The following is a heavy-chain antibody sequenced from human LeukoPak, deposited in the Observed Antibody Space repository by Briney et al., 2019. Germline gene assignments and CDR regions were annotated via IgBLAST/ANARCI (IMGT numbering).Heavy chain of an antibody. V-gene: IGHV3-11*04. CDR3: AGMIADRPHYYYYMDV. CDR2: ISGTSLTI. CDR1: AFTFIDYH. Sequence: GGSLRLSCAASAFTFIDYHMSWIRQAPGRGLEWVSYISGTSLTIFYADSVKGRFTVSRDNAKNSLYLQMNSLRAEDTAVYYCAGMIADRPHYYYYMDVWGTGTTVTVSS. J-gene: IGHJ6*03. D-gene: IGHD6-6*01.